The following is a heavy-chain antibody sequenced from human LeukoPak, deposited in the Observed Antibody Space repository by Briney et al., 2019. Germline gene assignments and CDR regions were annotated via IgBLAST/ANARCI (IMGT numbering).Heavy chain of an antibody. J-gene: IGHJ6*02. V-gene: IGHV1-46*01. D-gene: IGHD5-18*01. Sequence: APVKVSCKASGYTFTSYYMHWVRQAPGQGLEWMGIINPSGGSTSYAQKFQGRVTMTRDTSTSTVYMELSSLRSEDTAVYYCARVCEDTAMVREYYYYGMDVWGQGTTVTVSS. CDR1: GYTFTSYY. CDR3: ARVCEDTAMVREYYYYGMDV. CDR2: INPSGGST.